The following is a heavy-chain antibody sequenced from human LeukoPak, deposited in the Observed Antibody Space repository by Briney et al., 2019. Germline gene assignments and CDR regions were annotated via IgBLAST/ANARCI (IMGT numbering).Heavy chain of an antibody. V-gene: IGHV4-4*07. J-gene: IGHJ3*02. Sequence: SETLSLTRTVSGDSISSYYWSWIRQPAGKGLEWIGRIYTTGSTTYNPSLKSRVTISRDTSKNQFSLRLSSVTAADTAVYYCASISGDDAFDIWGQGTMVTVSS. CDR1: GDSISSYY. CDR3: ASISGDDAFDI. D-gene: IGHD3-10*01. CDR2: IYTTGST.